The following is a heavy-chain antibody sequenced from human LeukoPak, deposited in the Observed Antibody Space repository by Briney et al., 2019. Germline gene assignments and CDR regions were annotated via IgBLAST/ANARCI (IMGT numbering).Heavy chain of an antibody. CDR2: ISGSGGST. V-gene: IGHV3-23*01. CDR1: GFTFSSYA. Sequence: GGSLRLSCAASGFTFSSYAMSWVRQAPGKGLEWVSAISGSGGSTYYADSVKGRFTISRDNSKNTLYLQMNSLRAEDTAVYYCAKDPVSCHDSSGSYFDYWGQGTLVTVSS. CDR3: AKDPVSCHDSSGSYFDY. J-gene: IGHJ4*02. D-gene: IGHD3-22*01.